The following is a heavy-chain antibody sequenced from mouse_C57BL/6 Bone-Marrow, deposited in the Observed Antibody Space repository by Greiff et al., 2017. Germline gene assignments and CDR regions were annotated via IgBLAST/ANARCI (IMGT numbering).Heavy chain of an antibody. J-gene: IGHJ2*01. D-gene: IGHD5-5*01. CDR1: GYTFTDYE. CDR2: IDPETGGT. Sequence: QVQLQQSGAELVRPGASVTLSCKASGYTFTDYEMHWVKQTPVHGLEWIGAIDPETGGTAYNQKFKGKAILTADKSSSTAYMELRSLTSEDSAVYYCTRERRLPHYVDYWGQGTTLTVSS. V-gene: IGHV1-15*01. CDR3: TRERRLPHYVDY.